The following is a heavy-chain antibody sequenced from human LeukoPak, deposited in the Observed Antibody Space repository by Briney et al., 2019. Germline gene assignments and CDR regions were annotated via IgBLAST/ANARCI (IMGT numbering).Heavy chain of an antibody. CDR1: GFTFSSYG. Sequence: GGSLRLSCAASGFTFSSYGMHWVRQAPGKGLEWVAFIRYDGSDKYYADSVKGRFTISRDKSKSTLYLYMSNLRAEDTAIYYCAKDHSSNWFDSWGQGILLTVSS. CDR3: AKDHSSNWFDS. V-gene: IGHV3-30*02. J-gene: IGHJ5*01. CDR2: IRYDGSDK. D-gene: IGHD5-18*01.